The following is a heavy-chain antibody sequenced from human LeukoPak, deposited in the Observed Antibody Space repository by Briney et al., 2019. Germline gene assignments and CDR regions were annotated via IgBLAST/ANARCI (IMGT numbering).Heavy chain of an antibody. CDR2: IRYDGSNK. J-gene: IGHJ4*02. V-gene: IGHV3-30*02. CDR3: AKFGGRDFWSGYNDY. D-gene: IGHD3-3*01. Sequence: PGGSLRLSXAASGFTFSSYGMHWVRQAPGKGLEWVAFIRYDGSNKYYADSVKGRFTISRDNSKNTLYLQMNSLRAEDTAVYYCAKFGGRDFWSGYNDYWGQGTLVTVSS. CDR1: GFTFSSYG.